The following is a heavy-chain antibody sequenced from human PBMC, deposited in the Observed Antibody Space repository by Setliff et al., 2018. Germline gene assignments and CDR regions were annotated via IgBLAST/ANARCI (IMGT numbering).Heavy chain of an antibody. Sequence: AASVKVSCKASGYKISNYAMNWVRQAPGQGLEWLGWINTENGNPTYAQDFTGRFVFSLDTTVNTAFLQIRTLKAEDTAVYYCARDNGDYGRTSFDYWGQGALVTVSS. CDR1: GYKISNYA. V-gene: IGHV7-4-1*01. D-gene: IGHD4-17*01. CDR2: INTENGNP. CDR3: ARDNGDYGRTSFDY. J-gene: IGHJ4*02.